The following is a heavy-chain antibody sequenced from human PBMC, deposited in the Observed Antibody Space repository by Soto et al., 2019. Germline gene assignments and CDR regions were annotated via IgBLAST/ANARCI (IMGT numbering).Heavy chain of an antibody. CDR1: GESINNGAYF. D-gene: IGHD3-3*01. CDR2: VHASGST. Sequence: QVQLQESGPGLVKPSQTLSLTCSVSGESINNGAYFWSWIRQHPGKGLEWIGYVHASGSTYYNPSLRGRVDMSIDTSKKQFYLNLKAVTAADTAVFFGERGFVEAGMAFDYLGPGALVTVAS. J-gene: IGHJ4*02. CDR3: ERGFVEAGMAFDY. V-gene: IGHV4-31*03.